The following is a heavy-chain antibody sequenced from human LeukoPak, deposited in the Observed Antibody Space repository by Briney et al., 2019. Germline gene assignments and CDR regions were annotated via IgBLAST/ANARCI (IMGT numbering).Heavy chain of an antibody. D-gene: IGHD1-1*01. CDR3: ARVVKERVGGVYYFDY. CDR1: GFTFSDYD. J-gene: IGHJ4*02. CDR2: IGTAGDT. V-gene: IGHV3-13*01. Sequence: GGSLRLSCAASGFTFSDYDMHWVRQATGKGLEWVSAIGTAGDTYYTGSVKGRFTIPRENAKNSLYLQMNSLRAGDTAVYYCARVVKERVGGVYYFDYWGQGTLVTVSS.